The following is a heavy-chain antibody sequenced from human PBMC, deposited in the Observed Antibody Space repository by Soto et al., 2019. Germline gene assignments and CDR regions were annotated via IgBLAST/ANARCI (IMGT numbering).Heavy chain of an antibody. J-gene: IGHJ6*02. Sequence: QVQLVQSGAEVKKPGSSVKVSCKASGGTFSSYAISWVRQAPGQGLEWMGGIIPIFGTANYAQKFQGRVTITADESTSPAYMELSSLRSEDTAVYYCARVSVEMATFHYGMDVWGQGTTVTVSS. V-gene: IGHV1-69*01. CDR1: GGTFSSYA. CDR2: IIPIFGTA. D-gene: IGHD2-21*01. CDR3: ARVSVEMATFHYGMDV.